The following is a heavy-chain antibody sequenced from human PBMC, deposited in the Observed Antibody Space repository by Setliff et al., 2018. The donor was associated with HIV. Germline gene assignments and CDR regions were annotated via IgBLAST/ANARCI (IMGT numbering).Heavy chain of an antibody. V-gene: IGHV5-51*01. CDR2: IFPGDSDT. CDR3: AKHMVRGAITGEAFDV. J-gene: IGHJ3*01. Sequence: PGESLKISCKASGDKSMTYWIGWVRQMPGKGPEWMGIIFPGDSDTKYSPSFEGQVTISADKSINTAYLQWTSLRASDAAMYYCAKHMVRGAITGEAFDVWGQGTMGT. CDR1: GDKSMTYW. D-gene: IGHD3-10*01.